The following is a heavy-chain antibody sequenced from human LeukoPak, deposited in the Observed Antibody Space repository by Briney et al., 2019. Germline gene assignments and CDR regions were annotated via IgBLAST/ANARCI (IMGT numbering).Heavy chain of an antibody. Sequence: ASVKVSCKASGYTFTKYYIHWVRQAPGQGLEWMGLINPGGDNTNYAQNFQGRVTMTRDTSTSTVYMELSSLRSEDTAIYYCARIRDGYNDAYDIWGQGTVVTIPS. CDR1: GYTFTKYY. V-gene: IGHV1-46*01. D-gene: IGHD5-24*01. CDR2: INPGGDNT. CDR3: ARIRDGYNDAYDI. J-gene: IGHJ3*02.